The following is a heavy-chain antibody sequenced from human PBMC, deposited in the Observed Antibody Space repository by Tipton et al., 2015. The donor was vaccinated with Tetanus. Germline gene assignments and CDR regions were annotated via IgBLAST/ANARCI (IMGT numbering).Heavy chain of an antibody. D-gene: IGHD2-21*01. J-gene: IGHJ6*02. V-gene: IGHV4-59*01. Sequence: TLSLTCTVSGGSISSYYWSWIRQPPGKGLEWIGYIYYSGSTNYNPSLKSRVTISVDTSKNQFSLKLSSVTAADTAVYYCARERIEAFYYHGLDVWGPGTTVTVSS. CDR1: GGSISSYY. CDR2: IYYSGST. CDR3: ARERIEAFYYHGLDV.